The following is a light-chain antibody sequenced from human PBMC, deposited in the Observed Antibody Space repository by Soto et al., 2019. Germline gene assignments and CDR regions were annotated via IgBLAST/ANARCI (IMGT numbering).Light chain of an antibody. V-gene: IGLV1-44*01. CDR1: SSNIGTNA. J-gene: IGLJ1*01. Sequence: QSALTQPPSASGTPGQRVTISRSGGSSNIGTNAVNWYQQLPGTAPKLLIYNNNQRPSGVPDRFSGSKSGTSASLAISGLQSEDEADYYCAAWDDSLNGYVFGTGTKLTVL. CDR3: AAWDDSLNGYV. CDR2: NNN.